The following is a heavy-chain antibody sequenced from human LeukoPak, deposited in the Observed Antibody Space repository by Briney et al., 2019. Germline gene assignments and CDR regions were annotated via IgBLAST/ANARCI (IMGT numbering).Heavy chain of an antibody. V-gene: IGHV1-2*02. CDR1: GSTFTVYY. Sequence: GASVKVSCKASGSTFTVYYVHWVRQAPGQGLEWMGWINFNSGGSNYAQKFQGRVTMARDTSISTAYMELSSLRSEDTAVYYCASAGDLYDGTPSDYWGQGTLVTVSS. CDR3: ASAGDLYDGTPSDY. D-gene: IGHD3-16*01. CDR2: INFNSGGS. J-gene: IGHJ4*02.